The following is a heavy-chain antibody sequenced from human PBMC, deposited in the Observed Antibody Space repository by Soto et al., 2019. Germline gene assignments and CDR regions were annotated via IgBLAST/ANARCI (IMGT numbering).Heavy chain of an antibody. V-gene: IGHV1-3*01. D-gene: IGHD3-16*02. CDR1: GYTFSSYA. Sequence: QVQLVQAGAEVKKPGASVKVSCKASGYTFSSYAMHWVRQAPGQRLEWMGWINAGYDNTKYSQKFQGRVTISRDTSASTSYMELSSLRPEDTAVYYCARDIGPRAFDSWGQGTMVSVSS. CDR2: INAGYDNT. CDR3: ARDIGPRAFDS. J-gene: IGHJ3*02.